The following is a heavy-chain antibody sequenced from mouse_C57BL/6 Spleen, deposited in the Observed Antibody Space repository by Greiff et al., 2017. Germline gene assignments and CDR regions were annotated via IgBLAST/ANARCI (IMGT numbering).Heavy chain of an antibody. V-gene: IGHV1-69*01. D-gene: IGHD1-1*01. CDR3: ARRTTVVGAMDY. J-gene: IGHJ4*01. CDR2: IDPSDSYT. CDR1: GYTFTGYW. Sequence: QVQLQQPGAELVMPGASVKLSCKASGYTFTGYWMHWVKQRPGQGLEWIGEIDPSDSYTNYNQKFKGKSTLTVDKSSSTAYMQLSSLTSEDSAVYYCARRTTVVGAMDYWGQGTSVTVSS.